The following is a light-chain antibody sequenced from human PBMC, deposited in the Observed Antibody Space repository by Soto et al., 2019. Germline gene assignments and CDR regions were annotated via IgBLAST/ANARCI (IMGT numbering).Light chain of an antibody. CDR1: QTIGSS. CDR2: TTS. CDR3: LQHDSYPRT. J-gene: IGKJ3*01. V-gene: IGKV1-17*03. Sequence: DIQMTQSPSAMSASVGDRVTITCRASQTIGSSLAWFQQKPGKVPKRLIHTTSTLESGVPSRFSGSGSVTEFTLTISSLQPEDFATYYRLQHDSYPRTFGPGTKVDIK.